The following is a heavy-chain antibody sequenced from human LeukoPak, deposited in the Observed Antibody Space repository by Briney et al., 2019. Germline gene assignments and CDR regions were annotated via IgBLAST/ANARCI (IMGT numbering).Heavy chain of an antibody. V-gene: IGHV4-39*01. CDR1: GGSISSSSYY. CDR3: ARHNDYGDYRGAFDI. D-gene: IGHD4-17*01. CDR2: IYYSGST. Sequence: SETLSLTCTVSGGSISSSSYYWGWIRQPPGKGLEWIGSIYYSGSTYYNPSLKSRVTISVDTSKNQFSLKLSSVTAADTAVYYCARHNDYGDYRGAFDIWGQGTMVTVSS. J-gene: IGHJ3*02.